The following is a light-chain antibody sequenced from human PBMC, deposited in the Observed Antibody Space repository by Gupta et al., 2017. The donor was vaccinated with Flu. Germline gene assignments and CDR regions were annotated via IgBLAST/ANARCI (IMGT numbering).Light chain of an antibody. CDR2: RKD. V-gene: IGLV1-47*01. J-gene: IGLJ3*02. CDR3: AAWEDSLTGFWV. CDR1: GSDSGSNH. Sequence: VTSSCSGSGSDSGSNHVHWDQQLPGRAPKILIDRKDQRPSGGPDRVSGSKSGTSAAMATSGRRSEDEADEYWAAWEDSLTGFWVFGGGTKLTVL.